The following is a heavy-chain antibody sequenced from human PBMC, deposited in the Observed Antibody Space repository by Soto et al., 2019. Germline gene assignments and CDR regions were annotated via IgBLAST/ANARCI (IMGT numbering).Heavy chain of an antibody. J-gene: IGHJ3*02. V-gene: IGHV4-39*01. CDR3: ARPALYGSGSGDLYDAFDI. CDR1: GGSISSSSYY. D-gene: IGHD3-10*01. Sequence: SETLSLTCTVSGGSISSSSYYWGWIRQPPGKGLEWIGSIYYSGSTYYNPSLKSRVTISVDTSKNQFSLKLSSVTAADTAVYYCARPALYGSGSGDLYDAFDIWGQGTMVTVSS. CDR2: IYYSGST.